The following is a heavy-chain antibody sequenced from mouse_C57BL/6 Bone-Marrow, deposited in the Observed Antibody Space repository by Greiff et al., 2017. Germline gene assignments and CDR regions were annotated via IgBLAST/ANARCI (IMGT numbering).Heavy chain of an antibody. CDR2: ISDGGSYT. D-gene: IGHD4-1*01. J-gene: IGHJ2*01. Sequence: EVHLVESGGGLVKPGGSLKLSCAASGFTFSSYAMSWVRQTPEKRLEWVATISDGGSYTYYPDNVKGRFTISRDNAKNNLYLQMSHLKSEDTAMYYCARDRTGTLDYWGQGTTLTVSS. CDR3: ARDRTGTLDY. V-gene: IGHV5-4*01. CDR1: GFTFSSYA.